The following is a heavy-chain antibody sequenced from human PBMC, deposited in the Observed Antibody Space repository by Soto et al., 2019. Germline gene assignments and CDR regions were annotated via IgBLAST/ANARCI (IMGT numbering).Heavy chain of an antibody. CDR2: INPNSGGT. CDR3: AKSPKVISTSFDY. V-gene: IGHV1-2*02. D-gene: IGHD3-22*01. CDR1: GYTFTGYY. J-gene: IGHJ4*02. Sequence: GASVKVSCKASGYTFTGYYMHWVRQAPGQGLEWMGWINPNSGGTNYAQKFQGRVTMTRDTSISTAYMQMNSLRAEDAAIYYCAKSPKVISTSFDYWGQGSLVTVSS.